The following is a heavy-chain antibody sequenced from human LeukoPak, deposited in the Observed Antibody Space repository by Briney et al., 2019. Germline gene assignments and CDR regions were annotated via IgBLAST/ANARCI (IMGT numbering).Heavy chain of an antibody. D-gene: IGHD3-16*02. Sequence: PGGSLRLSCAASGFTFSSYGMHWVRQAPGKGLEWVAVISYDGSNKYYADSVKGRFTISRDNSKNMLYLQMNSLRAEDTAVYYCAKGSLYGMVFDYWGQGTLVTVSS. CDR2: ISYDGSNK. V-gene: IGHV3-30*18. CDR1: GFTFSSYG. J-gene: IGHJ4*02. CDR3: AKGSLYGMVFDY.